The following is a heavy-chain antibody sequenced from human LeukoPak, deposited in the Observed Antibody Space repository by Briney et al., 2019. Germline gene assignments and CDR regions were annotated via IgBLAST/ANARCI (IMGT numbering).Heavy chain of an antibody. CDR2: IDNDGRSS. CDR1: GFTFSRHW. D-gene: IGHD5-18*01. Sequence: PGGSLRLSCAASGFTFSRHWMHWVRQTPGRGLVWVSRIDNDGRSSTYADSVKGRFTISRDSAKNTAYLQMTSLTDDDTGVYYCARGGVGSSGYVDYYYYNMDVWSKGTAVTVSS. V-gene: IGHV3-74*01. CDR3: ARGGVGSSGYVDYYYYNMDV. J-gene: IGHJ6*03.